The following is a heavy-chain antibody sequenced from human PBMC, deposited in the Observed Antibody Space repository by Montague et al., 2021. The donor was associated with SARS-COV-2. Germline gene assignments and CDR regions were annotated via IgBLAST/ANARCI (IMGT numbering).Heavy chain of an antibody. D-gene: IGHD6-19*01. CDR2: IYYSGST. CDR1: GGSISSYY. Sequence: SETLSLTCTVSGGSISSYYWSWIRQPPGKGLEWIGYIYYSGSTNYNPSLKSRVTVSVDTSKKQVSLKVISVTAADTGVYFCARDKGWLVSTDFSYGMDVWGQGTTVIVSS. V-gene: IGHV4-59*01. CDR3: ARDKGWLVSTDFSYGMDV. J-gene: IGHJ6*02.